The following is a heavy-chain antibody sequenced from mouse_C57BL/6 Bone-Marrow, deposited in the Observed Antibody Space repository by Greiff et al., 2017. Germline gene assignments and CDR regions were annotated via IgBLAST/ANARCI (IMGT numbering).Heavy chain of an antibody. Sequence: EVQLQQSGAELVRPGASVKLSCTASGFNIKDDYMHWVKQRPEQGLEWIGWIDPENGDTEYASKFQGKATITADTSSNTAYLQLSSLTSEDTAVYYCTRDITTVVATGFDYWAQGTTLTVSS. V-gene: IGHV14-4*01. J-gene: IGHJ2*01. CDR3: TRDITTVVATGFDY. CDR1: GFNIKDDY. CDR2: IDPENGDT. D-gene: IGHD1-1*01.